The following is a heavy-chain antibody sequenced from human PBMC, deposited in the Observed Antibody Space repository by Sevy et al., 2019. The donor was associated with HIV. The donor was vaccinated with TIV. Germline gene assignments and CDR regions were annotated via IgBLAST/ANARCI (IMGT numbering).Heavy chain of an antibody. CDR1: GFTFSSYW. CDR2: INSDGSST. CDR3: ARGGIIVVVPAAINYYYGMDV. Sequence: GGSLRLSCAASGFTFSSYWMHWVRQAPGKGLVWVSRINSDGSSTSYADSVKGRFTISRDNAKNTLYLKMNSLRAEDTAVYYCARGGIIVVVPAAINYYYGMDVWGQGTTVTVSS. V-gene: IGHV3-74*01. J-gene: IGHJ6*02. D-gene: IGHD2-2*01.